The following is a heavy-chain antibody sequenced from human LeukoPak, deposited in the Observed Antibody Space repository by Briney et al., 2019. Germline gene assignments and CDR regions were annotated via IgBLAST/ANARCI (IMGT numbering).Heavy chain of an antibody. J-gene: IGHJ5*02. CDR3: AREGIVVVPAARVEFDP. Sequence: PSETLCLTCAVSGGSISSYYRSWIRQPAGKGLEWIGRIYTSGSTNYNPSLKSRATMSLDTSKNQFSLKLSSVTAADTAVYYCAREGIVVVPAARVEFDPWGQGTLVTVSS. D-gene: IGHD2-2*01. CDR2: IYTSGST. CDR1: GGSISSYY. V-gene: IGHV4-4*07.